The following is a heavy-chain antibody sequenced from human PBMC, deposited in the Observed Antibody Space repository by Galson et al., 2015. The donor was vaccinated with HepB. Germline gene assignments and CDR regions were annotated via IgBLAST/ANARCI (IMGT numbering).Heavy chain of an antibody. CDR3: STSLEYGGNSFSALDI. CDR2: IKSIPDGGTT. Sequence: SLRLSCAASGFTFSNAWMNWVRQAPGKGLEWLGRIKSIPDGGTTDYAAPVKGRLTISRDDSKNTLYLQMNSLKTEDTAVYYCSTSLEYGGNSFSALDIWGQGTMVTVSS. J-gene: IGHJ3*02. D-gene: IGHD4-23*01. V-gene: IGHV3-15*01. CDR1: GFTFSNAW.